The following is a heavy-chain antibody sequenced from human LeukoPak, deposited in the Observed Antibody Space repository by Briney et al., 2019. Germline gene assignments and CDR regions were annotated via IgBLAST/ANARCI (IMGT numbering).Heavy chain of an antibody. D-gene: IGHD6-6*01. Sequence: PGRSLRLSCAASGFTFDNYGMHWVRQAPGKGLEGVAVIAYDGSNKYYADSVKGRFTISRDNSKNTLSLQMNSLRAEDRAVYYCVKGSYRSSCWGDVWGQGTTVAVSS. V-gene: IGHV3-30*18. J-gene: IGHJ6*02. CDR2: IAYDGSNK. CDR3: VKGSYRSSCWGDV. CDR1: GFTFDNYG.